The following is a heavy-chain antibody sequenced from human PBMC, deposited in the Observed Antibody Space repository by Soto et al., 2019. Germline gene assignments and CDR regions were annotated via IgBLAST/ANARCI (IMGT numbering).Heavy chain of an antibody. CDR1: GFTFTNYP. J-gene: IGHJ4*02. Sequence: PGGSLRLSCAASGFTFTNYPMAWVRQAPAEGLEWVSTISGSGGSTFYADSVKGRFTISRDNSKNTVYLQMNSLRVEDTAVYYCAKRPLKFEGSYFDYWGQGTLVTVSS. CDR2: ISGSGGST. D-gene: IGHD3-10*01. CDR3: AKRPLKFEGSYFDY. V-gene: IGHV3-23*01.